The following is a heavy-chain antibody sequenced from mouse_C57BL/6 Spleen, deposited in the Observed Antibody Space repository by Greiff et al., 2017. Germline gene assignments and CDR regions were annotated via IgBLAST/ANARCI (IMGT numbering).Heavy chain of an antibody. D-gene: IGHD2-3*01. CDR3: ARGGDGYYPSWFAY. V-gene: IGHV5-17*01. J-gene: IGHJ3*01. CDR2: ISRGSSTI. Sequence: EVNVVESGGGLVKPGGSLKLSCAASGFTFSDYGMHWVRQAPEKGLEWVAYISRGSSTIYYADTVKGRFTISRDNAKNTLFLQMTSLRSEDTAVYYCARGGDGYYPSWFAYWGQGTLVTVSA. CDR1: GFTFSDYG.